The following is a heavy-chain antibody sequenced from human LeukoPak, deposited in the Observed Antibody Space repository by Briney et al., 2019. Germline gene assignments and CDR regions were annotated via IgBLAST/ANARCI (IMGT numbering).Heavy chain of an antibody. V-gene: IGHV3-23*01. CDR3: AKDTELGEFDY. J-gene: IGHJ4*02. CDR2: ISGGGGST. D-gene: IGHD1-26*01. Sequence: PGGSLRLSCAASGFTFSSNAMSWVRQAPGEGLDWVSGISGGGGSTYYADPVKGRFTISRDNSKNTLYLQMNSLRAEDTAVYYCAKDTELGEFDYWGQGTLVTVSS. CDR1: GFTFSSNA.